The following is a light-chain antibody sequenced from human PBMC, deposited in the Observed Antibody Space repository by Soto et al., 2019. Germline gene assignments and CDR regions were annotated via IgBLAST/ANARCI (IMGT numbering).Light chain of an antibody. CDR1: SSNIGNNY. V-gene: IGLV1-51*01. J-gene: IGLJ2*01. CDR2: DND. CDR3: GTWDSSLSAVV. Sequence: QSVLTQPPSVSAAPGQEVTISCSGSSSNIGNNYVSWYQHLPGTAPKLLIYDNDKRPSGIPDQFSGSKSGTSATLGISGLQTGDEADYYCGTWDSSLSAVVFGGGTKLTVL.